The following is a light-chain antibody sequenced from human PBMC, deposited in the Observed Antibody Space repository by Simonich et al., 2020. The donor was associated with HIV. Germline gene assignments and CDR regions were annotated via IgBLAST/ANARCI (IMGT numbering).Light chain of an antibody. CDR1: QSVSSN. V-gene: IGKV3-15*01. CDR3: QKSYSNPT. Sequence: EIVMTQSPATLSVSPGERAILSCRARQSVSSNLAWYQQKPGQAPRLLIYGASTRATGIPARFSGSGSGTDFTLTISSLQPEDFATYYCQKSYSNPTFGGGTKVEIK. CDR2: GAS. J-gene: IGKJ4*01.